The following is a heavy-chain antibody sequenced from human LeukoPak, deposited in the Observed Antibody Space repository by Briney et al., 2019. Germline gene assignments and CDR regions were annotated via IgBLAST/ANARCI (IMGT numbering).Heavy chain of an antibody. CDR1: GDTFSSYA. D-gene: IGHD4-17*01. Sequence: GASVKVSCKASGDTFSSYAISWVRQAPGQGLEWMGGIIPIFGAANYAQKFQGRVTITTDESTSTAYMELSSLRSEDTAVYYCARAGLVTTVTTSPYYFDYWGQGTLVTVSS. V-gene: IGHV1-69*05. CDR3: ARAGLVTTVTTSPYYFDY. CDR2: IIPIFGAA. J-gene: IGHJ4*02.